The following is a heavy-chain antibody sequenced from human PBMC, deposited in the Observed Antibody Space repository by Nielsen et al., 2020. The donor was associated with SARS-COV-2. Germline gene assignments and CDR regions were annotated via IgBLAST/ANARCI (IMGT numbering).Heavy chain of an antibody. J-gene: IGHJ6*02. V-gene: IGHV3-23*01. CDR3: AFRLRDSSGTYYYYGMDV. Sequence: GESLKISCAASGFTFSSYAMSWVRQAPGKGLEWVSAISGSGGSTYYADSVKGRFTISRDNSKNTLYLQMNSLRAEDTAVYYCAFRLRDSSGTYYYYGMDVWGQGTTVTVSS. D-gene: IGHD3-22*01. CDR1: GFTFSSYA. CDR2: ISGSGGST.